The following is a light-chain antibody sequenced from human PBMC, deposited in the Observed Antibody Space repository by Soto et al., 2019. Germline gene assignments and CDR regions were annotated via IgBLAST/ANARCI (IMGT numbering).Light chain of an antibody. CDR2: GAS. J-gene: IGKJ1*01. CDR3: QQYGSSPPWR. CDR1: QSVSSSY. V-gene: IGKV3-20*01. Sequence: EIVLTQSPGTLSLSPGERATLSCRASQSVSSSYLAWYQQKPGQAPRLLIYGASSRATGIPDRFSSSGSGTDFTLTISRLEPEDFAVYYCQQYGSSPPWRFGQGTKV.